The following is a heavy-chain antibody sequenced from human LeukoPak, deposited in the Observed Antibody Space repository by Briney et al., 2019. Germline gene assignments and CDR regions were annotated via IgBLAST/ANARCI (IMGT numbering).Heavy chain of an antibody. Sequence: PGGSLRLSCAASGFTFSSYDMHWVRQATGKGLEWVSAIGTAGDTYYPGSVKGRFTISRENAKNSLYLQMNSLRAGDTAVYYCARGSSGYSSGWYPWTAAYYFDYWGQGTLVTVSS. CDR1: GFTFSSYD. D-gene: IGHD6-19*01. J-gene: IGHJ4*02. CDR2: IGTAGDT. CDR3: ARGSSGYSSGWYPWTAAYYFDY. V-gene: IGHV3-13*01.